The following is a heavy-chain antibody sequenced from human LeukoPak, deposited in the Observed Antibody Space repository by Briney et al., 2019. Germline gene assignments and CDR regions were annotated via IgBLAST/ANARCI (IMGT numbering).Heavy chain of an antibody. CDR1: GFTFSSYA. D-gene: IGHD3-22*01. J-gene: IGHJ4*02. CDR2: ISGGGGST. V-gene: IGHV3-23*01. Sequence: PGGSLRLSCAASGFTFSSYAMSWVRQAPGKGLEWVSAISGGGGSTYYADSVKGRFTISRDNSKNTLYLQMNSLRAEDTAVYYCAKDLAPITMIVVSKGYFDYWGQGTLVTVSS. CDR3: AKDLAPITMIVVSKGYFDY.